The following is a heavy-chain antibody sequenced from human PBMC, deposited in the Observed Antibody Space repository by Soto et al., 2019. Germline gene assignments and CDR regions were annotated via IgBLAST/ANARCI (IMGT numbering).Heavy chain of an antibody. V-gene: IGHV3-48*02. CDR3: EREDPWSARGADVEV. J-gene: IGHJ6*03. CDR2: ISSSSGTI. CDR1: GFTFSSYS. D-gene: IGHD3-3*01. Sequence: EVQLVESGGGLVQPGGSLRLSCVASGFTFSSYSLNWVRQAPGKGLEWVSYISSSSGTIYYADSVKGRFTISRDNAKNSRYMKMNGLGDDDRGVYYGEREDPWSARGADVEVWGKGPPGPVSS.